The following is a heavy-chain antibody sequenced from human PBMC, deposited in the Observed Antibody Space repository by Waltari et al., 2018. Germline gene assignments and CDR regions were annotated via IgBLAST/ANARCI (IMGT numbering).Heavy chain of an antibody. J-gene: IGHJ6*03. CDR1: GGSFSGYY. V-gene: IGHV4-34*01. Sequence: QVQLQQWGAGLLKPSETLSLTCAVYGGSFSGYYWSWIRQSPGKGLEWIGEINHSGSTKQNPSLKSGVTISVDMSKNQFSLKLSSVTAADTAVYYCTRKGPLYYYYYMDVWGRGTTVTVSS. CDR3: TRKGPLYYYYYMDV. CDR2: INHSGST.